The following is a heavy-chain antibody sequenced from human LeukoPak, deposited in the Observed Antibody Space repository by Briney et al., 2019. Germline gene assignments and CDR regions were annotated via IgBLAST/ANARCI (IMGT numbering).Heavy chain of an antibody. J-gene: IGHJ4*02. CDR3: ARMVVAAPYYFDY. Sequence: VASVKVSCKVSGYTFTSYGISWVRQPPGQGLEWMGWISAYNGNTNYAQKLQGRVTMTTDTSTSTAYMELRSLRSDDTAVYYCARMVVAAPYYFDYWGQGTLVTVSS. CDR1: GYTFTSYG. D-gene: IGHD2-15*01. V-gene: IGHV1-18*01. CDR2: ISAYNGNT.